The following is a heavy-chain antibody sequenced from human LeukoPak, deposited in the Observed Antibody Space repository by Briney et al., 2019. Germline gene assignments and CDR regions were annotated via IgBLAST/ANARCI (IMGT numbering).Heavy chain of an antibody. J-gene: IGHJ4*02. D-gene: IGHD6-19*01. CDR3: AREDSSGWYVFDY. V-gene: IGHV1-46*01. Sequence: GASVKVSCKASGYTFTSYYMHWVRQAPGQGLEWMGIINPSGGSTSYAQKFQGRVTTTRDTSTSTVYMELSSLRSEDTVVYYCAREDSSGWYVFDYWGQGTLVTVSS. CDR1: GYTFTSYY. CDR2: INPSGGST.